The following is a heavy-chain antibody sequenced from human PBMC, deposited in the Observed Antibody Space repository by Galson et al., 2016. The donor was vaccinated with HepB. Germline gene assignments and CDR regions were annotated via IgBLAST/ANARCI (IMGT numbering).Heavy chain of an antibody. J-gene: IGHJ4*02. Sequence: SLRLSCATSGFTFSSYAMHWVRQAPGKGLEWVAVIWYDGNNKFYADFVKGRFTISRGNSKNTLYLQMNSLRAEDTAVYYCARALYANFDYWGQGTLVTVSS. D-gene: IGHD2-8*01. CDR3: ARALYANFDY. CDR1: GFTFSSYA. V-gene: IGHV3-33*01. CDR2: IWYDGNNK.